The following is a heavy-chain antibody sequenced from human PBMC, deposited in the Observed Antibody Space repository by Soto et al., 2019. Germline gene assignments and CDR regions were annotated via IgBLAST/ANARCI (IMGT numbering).Heavy chain of an antibody. D-gene: IGHD1-26*01. J-gene: IGHJ4*02. Sequence: QVQLVQSGAEVKKPGASVKVSCKASGYTFTSYAMHWVRQAPGQRLEWMGWINAGNGNTKYSQKFQGRVTITRDTSASTAYMELSSLRSEDTAVYYCSGGLGLYYFDYWGQGTLVTVSS. V-gene: IGHV1-3*01. CDR3: SGGLGLYYFDY. CDR1: GYTFTSYA. CDR2: INAGNGNT.